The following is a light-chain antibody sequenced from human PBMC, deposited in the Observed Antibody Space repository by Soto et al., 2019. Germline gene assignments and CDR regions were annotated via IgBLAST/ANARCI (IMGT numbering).Light chain of an antibody. CDR3: QQANSFPRT. CDR1: QTISSW. J-gene: IGKJ1*01. CDR2: DKS. V-gene: IGKV1-12*01. Sequence: DIQMTQSPSSLSASVGDRVTITCRASQTISSWLAWYQQKPGSAPKLLIYDKSSLRSGVPSRFSGSASGTDFTLTISNLQPNDSATYYCQQANSFPRTFGQGTKVEIK.